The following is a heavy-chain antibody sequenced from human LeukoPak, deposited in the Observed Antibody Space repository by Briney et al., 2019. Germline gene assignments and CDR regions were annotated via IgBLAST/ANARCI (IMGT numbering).Heavy chain of an antibody. D-gene: IGHD2-2*01. CDR2: INPNSGGT. CDR3: ATELRVPAWGAFDI. CDR1: GYTFTGYY. Sequence: GASVKVSCKASGYTFTGYYMHWVRQAPGQGLEWMGWINPNSGGTNYAQKFQGRVTMTEDTSTDTAYMELSSLRSEDTAVYYCATELRVPAWGAFDIWGQGTMVTVSS. V-gene: IGHV1-2*02. J-gene: IGHJ3*02.